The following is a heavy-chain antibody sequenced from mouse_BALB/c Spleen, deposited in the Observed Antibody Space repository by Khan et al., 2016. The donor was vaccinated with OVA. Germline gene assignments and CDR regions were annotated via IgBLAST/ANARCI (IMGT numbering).Heavy chain of an antibody. V-gene: IGHV14-3*02. CDR3: ATYFFGSSRYFDY. CDR2: IDPANGNT. CDR1: GFNIKDTY. J-gene: IGHJ2*01. Sequence: VQLQQSGAELVKPGASVKLSCTASGFNIKDTYMHWVKQRPEQGLEWIGRIDPANGNTKYDPKFQGKATITADTSSNTAYLQLSSLTSEYTAVYYCATYFFGSSRYFDYWGQGTTLTVSS. D-gene: IGHD1-1*01.